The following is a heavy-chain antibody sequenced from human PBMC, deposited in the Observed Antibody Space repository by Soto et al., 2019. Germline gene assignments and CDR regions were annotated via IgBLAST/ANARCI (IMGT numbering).Heavy chain of an antibody. Sequence: ASVKVSCKVSGYTFTSYGISWVRQAPGQGLEWMGWISAYNGNTNYAQKLQGRVTMTTDTSTSTAYMELSSLRSEDTAIYYCAARTGYYTSYYYMDVWGKGTTVTVSS. V-gene: IGHV1-18*01. J-gene: IGHJ6*03. CDR3: AARTGYYTSYYYMDV. D-gene: IGHD3-9*01. CDR1: GYTFTSYG. CDR2: ISAYNGNT.